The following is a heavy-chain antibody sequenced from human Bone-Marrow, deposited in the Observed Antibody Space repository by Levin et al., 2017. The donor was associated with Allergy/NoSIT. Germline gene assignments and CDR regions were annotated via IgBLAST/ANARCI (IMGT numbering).Heavy chain of an antibody. Sequence: KSGGSLRLSCTVSGGSISSYYWSWIRQPAGKGLEWIGRIYTSGSTNYNPSLKSRVTMSVDTSKNQFSLKLSSVTAADTAVYYCAREGDSSGWYSGAFDIWGQGTMVTVSS. CDR3: AREGDSSGWYSGAFDI. CDR1: GGSISSYY. V-gene: IGHV4-4*07. D-gene: IGHD6-19*01. CDR2: IYTSGST. J-gene: IGHJ3*02.